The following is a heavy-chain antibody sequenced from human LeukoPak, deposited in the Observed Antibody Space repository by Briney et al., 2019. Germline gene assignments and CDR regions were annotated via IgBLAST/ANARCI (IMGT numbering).Heavy chain of an antibody. Sequence: PSETLSLTCTVSGGSISSSSYYWGWIRQPPGKGLEWIGSIYYSGSTCYNPSLKSRVTISVDTSKNQFSLKLSSVTAADTAVYYCARRKKLDGYNYWGQGTLVTVSS. CDR2: IYYSGST. V-gene: IGHV4-39*01. D-gene: IGHD5-24*01. CDR3: ARRKKLDGYNY. J-gene: IGHJ4*02. CDR1: GGSISSSSYY.